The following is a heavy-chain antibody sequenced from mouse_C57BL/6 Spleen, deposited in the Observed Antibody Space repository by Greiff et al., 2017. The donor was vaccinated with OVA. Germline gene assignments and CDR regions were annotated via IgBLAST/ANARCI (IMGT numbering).Heavy chain of an antibody. D-gene: IGHD1-1*01. Sequence: VQLQQSGAELVRPGASVKLSCTASGFNIKDYYMHWVKQRPEQGLEWIGRIDPEDGDTEYAPKFQGKATMTADTSSNTAYLQLSSLTSEDTAIYYCTTLYYGSSYGYFDVWGTGTTVTVSS. V-gene: IGHV14-1*01. CDR2: IDPEDGDT. CDR3: TTLYYGSSYGYFDV. J-gene: IGHJ1*03. CDR1: GFNIKDYY.